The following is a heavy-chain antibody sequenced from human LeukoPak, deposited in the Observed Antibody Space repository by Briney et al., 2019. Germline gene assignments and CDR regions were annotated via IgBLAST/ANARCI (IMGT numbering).Heavy chain of an antibody. CDR2: IRYDGSNK. J-gene: IGHJ6*03. CDR3: AKDGITLVRGAPYYMDV. D-gene: IGHD3-10*01. V-gene: IGHV3-30*02. Sequence: GGSLRLSCAASGFTFSSYGMHWVRQAPGKGLEWVAFIRYDGSNKYYADSVKGRFTISRDTSKNTLYLQMNSLRAEDTAVYYCAKDGITLVRGAPYYMDVWGKGTTVTISS. CDR1: GFTFSSYG.